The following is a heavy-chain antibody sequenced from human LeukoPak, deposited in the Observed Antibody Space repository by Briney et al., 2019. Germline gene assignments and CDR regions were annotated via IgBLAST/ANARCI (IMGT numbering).Heavy chain of an antibody. CDR3: TSGRWQLLWSFSDY. V-gene: IGHV3-30-3*01. Sequence: GGNLRISCAAAGLTVSSCAMQWVPQDPDKGLEWVAVISYDGSNKYYADSVKGRFIISRDNSKNTVYLQMNSLKGEDTAVYYCTSGRWQLLWSFSDYWGQGTLVTVTA. CDR1: GLTVSSCA. CDR2: ISYDGSNK. D-gene: IGHD4-23*01. J-gene: IGHJ4*02.